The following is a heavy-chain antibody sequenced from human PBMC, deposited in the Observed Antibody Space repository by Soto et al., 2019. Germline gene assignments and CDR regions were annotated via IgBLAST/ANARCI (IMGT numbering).Heavy chain of an antibody. J-gene: IGHJ4*02. Sequence: EGQLVESGGGFVQPGRSLRLSCAGSGFIFDDFALHWVRQAPGKGVEWVSGISWNSDSIGYADAVKGRFTISRDNAKNSLYLQMNSLRVEDTALYYCTKVGGLYDFWSGPLHFDLWGQGTLVTVSS. CDR2: ISWNSDSI. V-gene: IGHV3-9*01. CDR1: GFIFDDFA. CDR3: TKVGGLYDFWSGPLHFDL. D-gene: IGHD3-3*01.